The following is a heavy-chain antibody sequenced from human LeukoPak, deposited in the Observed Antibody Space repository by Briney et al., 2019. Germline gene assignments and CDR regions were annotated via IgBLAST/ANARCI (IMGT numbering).Heavy chain of an antibody. V-gene: IGHV3-23*01. CDR3: ARDEDTSALSEY. J-gene: IGHJ4*02. D-gene: IGHD2/OR15-2a*01. CDR2: ISNNGGRT. Sequence: GGSLRLSCAGSGFSFSSNTMSWVRQALGRGLEWVSAISNNGGRTDYGDSVKGRFTISGDNSKSTLYLHMDSLRAEDTAVYYCARDEDTSALSEYWGQGTLVTVSS. CDR1: GFSFSSNT.